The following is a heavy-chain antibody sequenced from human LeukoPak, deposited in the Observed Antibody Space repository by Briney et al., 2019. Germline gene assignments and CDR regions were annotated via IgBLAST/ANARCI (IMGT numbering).Heavy chain of an antibody. D-gene: IGHD2-21*02. CDR3: ARATRYCGGDCYSDY. CDR2: LIPIFGTA. V-gene: IGHV1-69*05. J-gene: IGHJ4*02. CDR1: GGTFSSYA. Sequence: GASVKVSCNASGGTFSSYAISWVRQAPGQGLEWMGGLIPIFGTANYAQKFQGRVTITTDESTSTAYMELSSLRSEDTAVYYCARATRYCGGDCYSDYWGQGTLVTVSS.